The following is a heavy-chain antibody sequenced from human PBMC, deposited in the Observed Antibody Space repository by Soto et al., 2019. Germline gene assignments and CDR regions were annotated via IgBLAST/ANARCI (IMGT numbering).Heavy chain of an antibody. CDR2: IKQDGSEK. D-gene: IGHD1-26*01. CDR1: GFTFNEYW. Sequence: EVQLVESGGGLVQPGGSLRLSCAVSGFTFNEYWMTWVRQAPGKGLEWVANIKQDGSEKYYVDSVKGRFTVSRDNANNSRSLQMNSLRAEDTAVYYCASRPPSGTYYGVFDYWGQGTQVTVSS. V-gene: IGHV3-7*01. CDR3: ASRPPSGTYYGVFDY. J-gene: IGHJ4*02.